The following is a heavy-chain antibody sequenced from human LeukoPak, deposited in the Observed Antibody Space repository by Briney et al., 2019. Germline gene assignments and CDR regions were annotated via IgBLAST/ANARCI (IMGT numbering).Heavy chain of an antibody. Sequence: ASVKVSCKASGGTFSSYAISWVRQAPGQGLEWMGGIIPIFGTANYAQKFQGRVTITADESTSTAYMELSSLRSEDTAVYYCARDGAGGFPGQFYYYYGMDVWGQGTTVTVSS. CDR1: GGTFSSYA. V-gene: IGHV1-69*13. J-gene: IGHJ6*02. CDR2: IIPIFGTA. D-gene: IGHD1-26*01. CDR3: ARDGAGGFPGQFYYYYGMDV.